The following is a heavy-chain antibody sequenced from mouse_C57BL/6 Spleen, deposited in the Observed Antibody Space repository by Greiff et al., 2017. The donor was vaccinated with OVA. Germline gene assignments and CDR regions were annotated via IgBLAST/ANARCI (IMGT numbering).Heavy chain of an antibody. D-gene: IGHD1-1*01. V-gene: IGHV5-17*01. CDR1: GFTFSDYG. CDR2: ISSGSSTI. CDR3: AKIYGSSYVAWFAY. Sequence: EVQGVESGGGLVKPGGSLKLSCAASGFTFSDYGMHWVRQAPEKGLEWVAYISSGSSTIYYADTVKGRFTISRDNAKNTLFLQMTSLRSEDTAMYYCAKIYGSSYVAWFAYWGQGTLVTVSA. J-gene: IGHJ3*01.